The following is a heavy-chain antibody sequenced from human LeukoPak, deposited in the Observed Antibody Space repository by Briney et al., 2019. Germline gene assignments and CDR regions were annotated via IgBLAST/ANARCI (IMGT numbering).Heavy chain of an antibody. CDR1: GFTFSNYA. Sequence: GGSLRLSCAASGFTFSNYAMSWVRQAPGKGLEWVSAISGSGGSTYYADSVKGRFTISRDNSKNTLYVQMNSLRVEDTAVYYCAKVNDLGDFDYWGQGTLVTVSS. CDR2: ISGSGGST. V-gene: IGHV3-23*01. J-gene: IGHJ4*02. CDR3: AKVNDLGDFDY. D-gene: IGHD1-1*01.